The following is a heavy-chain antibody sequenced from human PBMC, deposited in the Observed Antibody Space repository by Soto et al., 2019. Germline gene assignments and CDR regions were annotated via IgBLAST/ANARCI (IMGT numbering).Heavy chain of an antibody. Sequence: QVQLQESGPGLVKPSETLSLTCTVSGGSISTYFWSWIRQPPGKGLEWIGYIDYSGSTNYNPSLKRRVIISVDTSKNQFSLKLSSVTAADTAVYYCARATTKTTVVTYDYWGQGTLVTVSS. V-gene: IGHV4-59*01. CDR1: GGSISTYF. D-gene: IGHD4-17*01. CDR3: ARATTKTTVVTYDY. CDR2: IDYSGST. J-gene: IGHJ4*02.